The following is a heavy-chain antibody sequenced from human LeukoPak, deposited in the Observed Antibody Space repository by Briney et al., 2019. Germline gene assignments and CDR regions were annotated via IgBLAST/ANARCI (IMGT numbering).Heavy chain of an antibody. Sequence: SETLSLTCTVSGGSVSSGSYYWSWIRQPPGKGLEWIGYIYYSGSTNCNPSLKSRVTISVDTSKNQFSLKLSSVTAADTAVYYCAREYSGYDDDAFDIWGQGTMVTVSS. V-gene: IGHV4-61*01. D-gene: IGHD5-12*01. CDR3: AREYSGYDDDAFDI. CDR2: IYYSGST. CDR1: GGSVSSGSYY. J-gene: IGHJ3*02.